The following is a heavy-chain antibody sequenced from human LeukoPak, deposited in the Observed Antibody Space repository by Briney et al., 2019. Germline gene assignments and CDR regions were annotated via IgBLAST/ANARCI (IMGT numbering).Heavy chain of an antibody. V-gene: IGHV4-30-4*02. D-gene: IGHD6-19*01. CDR2: IYHSGST. CDR3: ARGWLPYYFDY. Sequence: SETLSLTCTVSGGSISSGYYYWSWIRQPPGKGLEWIGYIYHSGSTYYNPSLKSQITISVDTSKNQFSLKLSSVTAADTAVYYCARGWLPYYFDYWGQGTLVTVSS. CDR1: GGSISSGYYY. J-gene: IGHJ4*02.